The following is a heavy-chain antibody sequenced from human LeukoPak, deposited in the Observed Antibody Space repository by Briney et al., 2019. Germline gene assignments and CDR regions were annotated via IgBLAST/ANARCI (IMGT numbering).Heavy chain of an antibody. CDR1: GGFISSHY. CDR3: ARGVVPAAKRYNWFDP. D-gene: IGHD2-2*01. CDR2: IYYSGST. J-gene: IGHJ5*02. V-gene: IGHV4-59*11. Sequence: SETLSLTCTVSGGFISSHYWSWIRQPPGKGLEWIGYIYYSGSTNYNPSLKSRVTISVDTSKNQFSLKLSSVTAADTAVYYCARGVVPAAKRYNWFDPWGQGTLVTVSS.